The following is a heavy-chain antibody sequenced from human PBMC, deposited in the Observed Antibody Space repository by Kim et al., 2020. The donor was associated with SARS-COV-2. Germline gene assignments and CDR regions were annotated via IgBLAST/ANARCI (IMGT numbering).Heavy chain of an antibody. D-gene: IGHD3-10*01. V-gene: IGHV3-49*03. J-gene: IGHJ4*02. CDR1: GFTFGDYA. CDR2: IRSKAYGGTT. Sequence: SLRLSCTASGFTFGDYAMSWFRQAPGKGLEWVGFIRSKAYGGTTEYAASVKGRVTISRDDSKSIAYLQMNSLKTEDTAVYYCTRGVGYYYGSGSYPRPYYFDSWGPGTLVTVSS. CDR3: TRGVGYYYGSGSYPRPYYFDS.